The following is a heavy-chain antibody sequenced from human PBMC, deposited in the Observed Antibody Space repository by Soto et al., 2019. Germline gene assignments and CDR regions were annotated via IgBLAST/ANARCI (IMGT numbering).Heavy chain of an antibody. CDR1: GYTFTSYG. CDR3: ARMEDIVVVVAADTHYYYYGMDV. J-gene: IGHJ6*02. CDR2: ISAYNGNT. D-gene: IGHD2-15*01. Sequence: ASVKVSCKASGYTFTSYGISWVRQAPGQGLEWMGWISAYNGNTNYAQKLQGRVTMTTDTSTSTAYMELRSLRSDDTAVYYCARMEDIVVVVAADTHYYYYGMDVWGQGTTVTVS. V-gene: IGHV1-18*01.